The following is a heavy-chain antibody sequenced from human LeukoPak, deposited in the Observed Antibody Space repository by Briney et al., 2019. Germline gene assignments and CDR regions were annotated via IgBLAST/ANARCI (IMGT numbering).Heavy chain of an antibody. CDR3: ASSWGGSYYLGFDY. Sequence: GGSLRLSCAASGFTFSSYWMSWVRQAPGKGLEWVANIKGDGSDNHYVDSVRGRFTISRDNAKNSLYLQMNSLRAEDTALYYCASSWGGSYYLGFDYWGQGTLVTVPS. CDR2: IKGDGSDN. V-gene: IGHV3-7*05. J-gene: IGHJ4*02. CDR1: GFTFSSYW. D-gene: IGHD3-10*01.